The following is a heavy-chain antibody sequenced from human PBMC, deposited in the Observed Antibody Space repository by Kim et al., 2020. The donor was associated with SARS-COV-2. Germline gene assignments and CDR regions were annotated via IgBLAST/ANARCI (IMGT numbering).Heavy chain of an antibody. CDR2: INPNSGGT. J-gene: IGHJ6*02. V-gene: IGHV1-2*04. Sequence: ASVKVSCKASGYTFTGYYMHWVRQAPGQGLEWMGWINPNSGGTNYAQKFQGWVTMTRDTSISTAYMELSRLRSDDTAVYYCARGATMVRGVIRGNYYGMDVWGQGTTVTVSS. CDR3: ARGATMVRGVIRGNYYGMDV. CDR1: GYTFTGYY. D-gene: IGHD3-10*01.